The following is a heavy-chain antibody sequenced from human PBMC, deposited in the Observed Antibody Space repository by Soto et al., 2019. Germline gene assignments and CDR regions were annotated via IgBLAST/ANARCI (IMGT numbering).Heavy chain of an antibody. CDR2: MNPNSGNT. V-gene: IGHV1-8*01. CDR3: ARVSDRSSRFLGWFNYDYYYYMDV. J-gene: IGHJ6*03. CDR1: GYTFTSYD. Sequence: QVQLVQSGAEVKKPGASVKVSCKASGYTFTSYDINWVRQATGQGLEWMGWMNPNSGNTGYAQKFQGRVTMTRNTSIITAYMELSSLRSEDTAVYYCARVSDRSSRFLGWFNYDYYYYMDVWGKGTTVTVSS. D-gene: IGHD3-3*01.